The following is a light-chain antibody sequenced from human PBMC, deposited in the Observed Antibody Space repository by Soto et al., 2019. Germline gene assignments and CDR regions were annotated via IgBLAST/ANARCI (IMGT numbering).Light chain of an antibody. V-gene: IGKV3-20*01. J-gene: IGKJ2*01. CDR2: GAS. CDR1: QSVTSRY. CDR3: QLYNNSPEYT. Sequence: EIVLTQSPGTLSLSPGERATLSCKASQSVTSRYLAWYQQKPGQAPRLLIYGASGRATGIPDRFSGSGSGTDLSLTISRLESEDFAVYFCQLYNNSPEYTFGQGTKLEIK.